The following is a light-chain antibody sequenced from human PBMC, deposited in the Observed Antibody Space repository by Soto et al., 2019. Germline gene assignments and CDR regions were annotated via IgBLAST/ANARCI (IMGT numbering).Light chain of an antibody. V-gene: IGKV3-20*01. CDR3: QQYGSSPRT. CDR2: GAS. CDR1: QSVSSTY. J-gene: IGKJ1*01. Sequence: EIVLTQSPGTLSLSPGERATLSCRASQSVSSTYLAWHQQKPGQAPRLLIYGASTRGTGIPDRFSGSGSGTDFTLTISRLEPEDFAVYFCQQYGSSPRTFGQGTKVDIK.